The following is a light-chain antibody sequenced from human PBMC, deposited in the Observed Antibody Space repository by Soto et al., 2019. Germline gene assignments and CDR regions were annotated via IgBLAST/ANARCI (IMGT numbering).Light chain of an antibody. CDR1: QSISRY. J-gene: IGKJ5*01. CDR3: QHFRA. Sequence: IVLTQSPGTLSLSPGERTTLSCRASQSISRYLAWYQQKPGQGPRLLIYGASTRATGIPARFSGSGSGTDFTLTISRLEPEDFVLYYCQHFRAFGQGTRLEIK. V-gene: IGKV3-20*01. CDR2: GAS.